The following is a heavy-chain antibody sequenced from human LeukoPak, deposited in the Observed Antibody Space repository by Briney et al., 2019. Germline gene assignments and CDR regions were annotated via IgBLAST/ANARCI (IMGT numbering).Heavy chain of an antibody. V-gene: IGHV3-21*01. J-gene: IGHJ4*02. D-gene: IGHD6-19*01. CDR3: ARDSSGWYWDY. Sequence: GGSLRLSCAASGFTFSSYSMNWVRQAPGKGLEWVSSISSSSSYIYYADSVKGRFTISRDNAKNSLYLQMNSLRAEDTAVYYCARDSSGWYWDYWGQGTLVTVSS. CDR1: GFTFSSYS. CDR2: ISSSSSYI.